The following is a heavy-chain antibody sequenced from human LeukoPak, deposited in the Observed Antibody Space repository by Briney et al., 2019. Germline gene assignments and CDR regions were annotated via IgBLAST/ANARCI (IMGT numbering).Heavy chain of an antibody. CDR3: ARGPVGYCSGGSCYYDAFDI. Sequence: SETLSLTCAVYGGSFSGYYWSWIRQPPGKGLEWIGEINHSGSTNYNPSLKSRVTISVDTSKNQFSLKLSSVTAADTAVYYCARGPVGYCSGGSCYYDAFDIWGQGTMVTVSS. D-gene: IGHD2-15*01. J-gene: IGHJ3*02. CDR2: INHSGST. V-gene: IGHV4-34*01. CDR1: GGSFSGYY.